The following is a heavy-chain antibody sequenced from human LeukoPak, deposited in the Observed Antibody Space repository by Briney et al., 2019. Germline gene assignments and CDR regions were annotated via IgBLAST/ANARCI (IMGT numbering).Heavy chain of an antibody. J-gene: IGHJ6*02. D-gene: IGHD6-19*01. CDR2: IKTYNGDT. CDR3: AKDGGQQWLTNYYSYGMDV. CDR1: GYTFTTYG. Sequence: ASVKVSCRASGYTFTTYGINWVRQAPGQGLEWMGWIKTYNGDTNTAQKFPDRIIMTTDKSTGTAYMELRSLRSDDTAVYYCAKDGGQQWLTNYYSYGMDVWGQGTTVTVSS. V-gene: IGHV1-18*01.